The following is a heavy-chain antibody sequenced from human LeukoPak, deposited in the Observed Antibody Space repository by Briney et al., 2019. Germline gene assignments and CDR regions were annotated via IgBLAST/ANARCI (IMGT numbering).Heavy chain of an antibody. CDR1: GFTFSSYE. CDR3: ARDGFYGDYFDY. CDR2: ISSSGSTI. V-gene: IGHV3-48*03. D-gene: IGHD4-17*01. Sequence: GGSLRLSCAASGFTFSSYEMNWVRQAPGKGLEWVSYISSSGSTIYYADSVKGRFTISRDNAKNSLYLQMNSLRAEDTAVYYCARDGFYGDYFDYWGQGTLVTVSS. J-gene: IGHJ4*02.